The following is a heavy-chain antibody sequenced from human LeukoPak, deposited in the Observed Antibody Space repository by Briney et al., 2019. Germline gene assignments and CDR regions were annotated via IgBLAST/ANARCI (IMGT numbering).Heavy chain of an antibody. CDR3: ARDPGAPVRAFDI. D-gene: IGHD3-10*01. CDR2: IIPIDGTA. Sequence: SVKVSCKASRDTFTRCAFSWVRQAPGQGLEWMGGIIPIDGTANFGQKSQGRVTITADESTSTAYMELSSLRSEDTAIYYCARDPGAPVRAFDIWGQGTMVTVSS. V-gene: IGHV1-69*01. CDR1: RDTFTRCA. J-gene: IGHJ3*02.